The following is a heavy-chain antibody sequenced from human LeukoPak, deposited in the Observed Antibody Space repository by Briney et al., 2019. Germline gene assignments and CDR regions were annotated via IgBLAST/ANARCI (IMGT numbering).Heavy chain of an antibody. CDR1: GYTFTNYT. J-gene: IGHJ4*02. CDR2: INAGNANT. Sequence: KXSCKAAGYTFTNYTIHWVRQAPGHRLEWLGWINAGNANTKYSQKLQGRVTITRDTSASTAYMELSSLRSEDTAVYYCARDRGIVVVVAAAFDYWGQGTLVTVSS. CDR3: ARDRGIVVVVAAAFDY. V-gene: IGHV1-3*01. D-gene: IGHD2-15*01.